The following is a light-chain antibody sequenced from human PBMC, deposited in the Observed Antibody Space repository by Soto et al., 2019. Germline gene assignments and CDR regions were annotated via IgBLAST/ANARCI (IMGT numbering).Light chain of an antibody. Sequence: IEVTHSTSTLSASVGDRVTITCRASQSISSWLAWYQQKPGKVPKRLIYAASSLQSGVPSRFSGSGSGTEFTLTISSLQPEDFATYYCLQHNSYPRTFGQGTRLEIK. CDR2: AAS. V-gene: IGKV1-17*01. CDR3: LQHNSYPRT. CDR1: QSISSW. J-gene: IGKJ5*01.